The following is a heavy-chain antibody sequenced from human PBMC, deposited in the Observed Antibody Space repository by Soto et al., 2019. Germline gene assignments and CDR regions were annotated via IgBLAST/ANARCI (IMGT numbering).Heavy chain of an antibody. J-gene: IGHJ4*02. CDR2: INSDGSNT. V-gene: IGHV3-74*01. CDR3: ARNFDY. CDR1: GFTFSSYW. Sequence: EVQLVESGGGLVKPGGSLRLSCATSGFTFSSYWMYWVRQAPGKGLVWVSRINSDGSNTGYADSVKGRFTISRDNAKSTLYLEMNSLRAEDTAVYYCARNFDYWGQGILVTVSS.